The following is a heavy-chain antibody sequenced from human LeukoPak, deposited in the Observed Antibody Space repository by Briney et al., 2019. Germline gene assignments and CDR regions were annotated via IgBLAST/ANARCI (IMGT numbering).Heavy chain of an antibody. Sequence: ASVKVSCKASGGTFSSYAISWVRQAPGQGLEWMGRIIPILGIANYAQKFQGRVTITADKSTSIAYMELSSLRSEDTAVYYCSGRRTPRYCSSTSCYGVNWFDPWGQGTLVTVSS. CDR3: SGRRTPRYCSSTSCYGVNWFDP. CDR1: GGTFSSYA. CDR2: IIPILGIA. V-gene: IGHV1-69*04. D-gene: IGHD2-2*01. J-gene: IGHJ5*02.